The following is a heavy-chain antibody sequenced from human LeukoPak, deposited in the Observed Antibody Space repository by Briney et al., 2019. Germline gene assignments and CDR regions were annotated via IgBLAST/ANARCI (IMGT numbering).Heavy chain of an antibody. CDR2: IIPILGIA. J-gene: IGHJ1*01. V-gene: IGHV1-69*04. CDR3: ARPTIFGVVKRSEYFQH. CDR1: GGTFSSYA. D-gene: IGHD3-3*01. Sequence: ASVKVSCKASGGTFSSYAISWVRQAPGQGLEWMGRIIPILGIANYAQKFQGRVTITADKSTSTACMELSSLRSEDTAVYYCARPTIFGVVKRSEYFQHWGQGTLVTVSS.